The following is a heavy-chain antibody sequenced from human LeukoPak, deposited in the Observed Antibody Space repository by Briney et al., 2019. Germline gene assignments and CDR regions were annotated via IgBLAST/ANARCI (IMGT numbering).Heavy chain of an antibody. CDR1: GGSISSSGYY. Sequence: SETLSLTCTVSGGSISSSGYYWGWIRQPPGKGLEWIGTIYYSGTTYYNPSLKSRVTISVDTSKNQFSLNLSSVTAADTAVYYCARQKGNLDYWGQGTLVTVSS. CDR3: ARQKGNLDY. V-gene: IGHV4-39*01. D-gene: IGHD1-14*01. CDR2: IYYSGTT. J-gene: IGHJ4*02.